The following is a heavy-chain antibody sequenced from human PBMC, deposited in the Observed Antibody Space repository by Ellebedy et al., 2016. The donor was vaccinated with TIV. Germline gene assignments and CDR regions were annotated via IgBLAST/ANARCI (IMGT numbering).Heavy chain of an antibody. V-gene: IGHV1-8*01. CDR1: GNTFTNYD. CDR3: ARADWNDADFDY. D-gene: IGHD1-1*01. Sequence: ASVKVSXXASGNTFTNYDINWVRQATGQGLEWIGWVNPNSGNTGYAQNFRGRVTMTRDTSISTAYMELSSLRSEDSAVYYCARADWNDADFDYWGQGTLVAVSS. J-gene: IGHJ4*02. CDR2: VNPNSGNT.